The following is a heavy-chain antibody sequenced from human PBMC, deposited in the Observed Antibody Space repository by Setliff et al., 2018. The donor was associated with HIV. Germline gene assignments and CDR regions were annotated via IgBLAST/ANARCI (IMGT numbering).Heavy chain of an antibody. V-gene: IGHV4-39*07. Sequence: PSETLSLTCTVSGGSISSTGYYWGWIRQPPGKGLEWIGSIYYSGSTYYNPSLKSRVTISVDTSKSQFSLKLSSVTAADTAVYYCARVPRQLLKGAAAYFDYWGQGTLVTVSS. CDR2: IYYSGST. CDR1: GGSISSTGYY. D-gene: IGHD5-18*01. J-gene: IGHJ4*02. CDR3: ARVPRQLLKGAAAYFDY.